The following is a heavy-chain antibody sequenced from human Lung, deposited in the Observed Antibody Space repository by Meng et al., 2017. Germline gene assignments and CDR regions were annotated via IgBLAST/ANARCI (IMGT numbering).Heavy chain of an antibody. CDR1: EGASTSDA. J-gene: IGHJ4*02. Sequence: GDDWRKPGHLDKCLSKVSEGASTSDAYSRVRLGPGQGMEWLGGIIPIFGTANYDQKFQRRVTITADESTSTAYMELSSLRSADTAVYYCARKGYSSSSGDDYWGQGTLVTVSS. D-gene: IGHD6-6*01. CDR3: ARKGYSSSSGDDY. CDR2: IIPIFGTA. V-gene: IGHV1-69*01.